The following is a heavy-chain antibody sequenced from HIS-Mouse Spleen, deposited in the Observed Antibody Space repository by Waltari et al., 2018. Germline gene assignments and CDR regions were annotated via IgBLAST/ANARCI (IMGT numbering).Heavy chain of an antibody. Sequence: QLQLQESGPGLVKPSETLSLTCTVSGGSISSSSYYWGWIRQPPGKGLEWIGSIYYSGSTYYTPSLKSRVTISVDPSKTQFSLKLSSVTAADTAVYYCAREIPYSSSWYDWYFDLWGRGTLVTVSS. CDR1: GGSISSSSYY. J-gene: IGHJ2*01. CDR2: IYYSGST. V-gene: IGHV4-39*07. D-gene: IGHD6-13*01. CDR3: AREIPYSSSWYDWYFDL.